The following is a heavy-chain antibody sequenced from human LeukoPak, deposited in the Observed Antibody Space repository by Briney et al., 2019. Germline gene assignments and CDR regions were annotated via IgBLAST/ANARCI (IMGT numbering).Heavy chain of an antibody. CDR1: GFTFSSYW. CDR3: ARAYSSGWYPVTPGGHFDY. D-gene: IGHD6-19*01. J-gene: IGHJ4*02. Sequence: GGSLRLSCAASGFTFSSYWMSWVRQAPGKGLEWVANIKQDGSEKYYVDSVKGRLTISRDNVKNSLYLQMNSLRAEDTAVYYCARAYSSGWYPVTPGGHFDYWGQGTLVTVSS. V-gene: IGHV3-7*04. CDR2: IKQDGSEK.